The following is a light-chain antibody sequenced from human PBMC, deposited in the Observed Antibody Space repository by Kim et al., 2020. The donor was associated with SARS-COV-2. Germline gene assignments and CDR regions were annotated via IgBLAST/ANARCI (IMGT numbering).Light chain of an antibody. V-gene: IGLV3-1*01. J-gene: IGLJ1*01. CDR3: QAWDSSTGV. CDR2: QDS. Sequence: SHELTQPPSVSVSPGQTASITCSGDKLGDKYACWYQQKPGQSPVVVIYQDSKRPSGIPERFSGSNSGNTATLTISGTQAMDEADYYCQAWDSSTGVFGTGTKVTVL. CDR1: KLGDKY.